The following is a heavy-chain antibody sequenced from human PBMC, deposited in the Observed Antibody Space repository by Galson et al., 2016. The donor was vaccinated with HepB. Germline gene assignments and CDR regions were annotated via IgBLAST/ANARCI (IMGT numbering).Heavy chain of an antibody. V-gene: IGHV3-30*18. CDR2: ASYDGRNK. CDR1: GFAFSNYA. J-gene: IGHJ4*02. CDR3: AKNDILAGYSAFDY. Sequence: SLRLSCAASGFAFSNYAMHWVRQAPGKGLEWVAVASYDGRNKYHADSVKGRFTISRDNSKNTVYLQMNRLRVEDTAVYYCAKNDILAGYSAFDYWGQGTLVTVSS. D-gene: IGHD3-9*01.